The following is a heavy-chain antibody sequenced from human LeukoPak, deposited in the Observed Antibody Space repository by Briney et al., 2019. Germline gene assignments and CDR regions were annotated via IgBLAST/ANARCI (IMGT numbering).Heavy chain of an antibody. J-gene: IGHJ3*02. CDR2: MNPNSGNT. CDR3: ARGNSASHCSSTSCLDAFDI. CDR1: GYTFTSYD. Sequence: ASVKVSCKASGYTFTSYDINWVRQATGQGLEWMGWMNPNSGNTGYAQKFQGRVTITRNTSISTAYMELSSLRSEDTAVYYCARGNSASHCSSTSCLDAFDIWGQGTMVTVSS. D-gene: IGHD2-2*01. V-gene: IGHV1-8*03.